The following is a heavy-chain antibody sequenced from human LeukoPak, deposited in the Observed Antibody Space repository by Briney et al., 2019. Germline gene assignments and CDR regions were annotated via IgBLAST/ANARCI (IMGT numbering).Heavy chain of an antibody. J-gene: IGHJ4*02. Sequence: ASVTVSYMASGYTFTGYYMHWVRQAPGQGLEWMGWINPNSGGTNYAQKFQGRVTITRDTSIRTAYMELSRLRSDDAAVYYCAPSGGYSGSLDYWGQGTLVTVPS. V-gene: IGHV1-2*02. D-gene: IGHD3-10*01. CDR2: INPNSGGT. CDR1: GYTFTGYY. CDR3: APSGGYSGSLDY.